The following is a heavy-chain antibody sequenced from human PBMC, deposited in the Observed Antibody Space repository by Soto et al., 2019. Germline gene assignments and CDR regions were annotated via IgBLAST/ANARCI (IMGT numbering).Heavy chain of an antibody. CDR1: GGSISRSSYD. CDR3: ASPTELRTEGGCF. J-gene: IGHJ4*02. V-gene: IGHV4-39*01. CDR2: MYYGGST. D-gene: IGHD1-7*01. Sequence: QLQLQESGPGLVKPSETLSLTFTVSGGSISRSSYDWGWIRQPPGQGLEWIGSMYYGGSTYYNPSLKIRATISADASKNQFPLKMSSVTAADTAVYYCASPTELRTEGGCFWGQGTLVTVSS.